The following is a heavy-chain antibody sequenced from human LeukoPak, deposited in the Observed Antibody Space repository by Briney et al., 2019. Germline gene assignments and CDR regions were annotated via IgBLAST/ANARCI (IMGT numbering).Heavy chain of an antibody. J-gene: IGHJ4*02. CDR3: TGERAGTIVDY. CDR2: INHSGST. V-gene: IGHV4-34*01. CDR1: GGSFSGYY. Sequence: SETLSLTCAVYGGSFSGYYWSWIRQPPGKGLEWIGQINHSGSTNYNPSLKSRVTISVDTSKNQFSLRLISVTAADTAVYFCTGERAGTIVDYWGQGTLVTVSS. D-gene: IGHD1-7*01.